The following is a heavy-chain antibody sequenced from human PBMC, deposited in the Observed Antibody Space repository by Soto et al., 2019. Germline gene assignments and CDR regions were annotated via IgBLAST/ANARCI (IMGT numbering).Heavy chain of an antibody. CDR1: GGSISNNRW. Sequence: QVKLQESGPGLEKPSGTLSLTCAVSGGSISNNRWWTWVRQAPGKGLEWIGEIHDRGSTNYNLSLKSRATVSIDRSKDQFSLEMRAVTAAGTAVYYCAGQWAAGYGAFDPWGQGTLVTVSS. J-gene: IGHJ5*02. D-gene: IGHD3-9*01. CDR2: IHDRGST. V-gene: IGHV4-4*02. CDR3: AGQWAAGYGAFDP.